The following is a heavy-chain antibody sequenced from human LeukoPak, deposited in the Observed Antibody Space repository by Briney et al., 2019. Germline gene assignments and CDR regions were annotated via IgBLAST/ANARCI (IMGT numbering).Heavy chain of an antibody. V-gene: IGHV3-7*01. CDR1: GFTFNNYW. CDR3: ARGGDH. J-gene: IGHJ4*02. Sequence: GGSLRLSCAASGFTFNNYWMSWVRQAPGKGLEWLANIKEDGSRKYYVDSVKGRFTISRDNAKKSLFLQMNSLRAEDTAVYYCARGGDHWGQGTLVTVSS. D-gene: IGHD5-12*01. CDR2: IKEDGSRK.